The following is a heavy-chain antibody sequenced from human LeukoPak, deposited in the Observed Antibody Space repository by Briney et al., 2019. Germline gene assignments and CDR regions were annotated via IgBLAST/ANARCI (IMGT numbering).Heavy chain of an antibody. CDR2: IGLSGSSI. D-gene: IGHD1/OR15-1a*01. CDR3: AKVATPNTLDAFDI. V-gene: IGHV3-23*01. J-gene: IGHJ3*02. Sequence: PGGSLRLSCATSGFIFNNYGLHWVRQAPGKGLEWVSVIGLSGSSIFYADSVKGRFTISRDNSKNTVHLQMNSLRVDDTAVYYCAKVATPNTLDAFDIWGQGTMVTVSS. CDR1: GFIFNNYG.